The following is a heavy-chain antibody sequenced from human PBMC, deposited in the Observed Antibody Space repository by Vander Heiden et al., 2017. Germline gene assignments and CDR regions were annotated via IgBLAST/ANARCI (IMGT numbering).Heavy chain of an antibody. CDR1: GFTYSSYE. V-gene: IGHV3-48*03. CDR2: ISSSGSTI. D-gene: IGHD2-15*01. Sequence: EVQLVESAGGLVQPGGSLRLSCAASGFTYSSYELNWVRQAPGKGLEWLSYISSSGSTIYYADSVKGRFTISRDNAKNSLYLQRNSLRAEDTAVYYCARDGGIYCSGGSCYSVWLDYWGQGTLVTVSS. J-gene: IGHJ4*02. CDR3: ARDGGIYCSGGSCYSVWLDY.